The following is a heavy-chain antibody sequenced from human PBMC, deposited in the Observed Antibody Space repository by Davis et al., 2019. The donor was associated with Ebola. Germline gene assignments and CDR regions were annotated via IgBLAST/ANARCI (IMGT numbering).Heavy chain of an antibody. CDR3: ARLYSSSWYKMVGFDY. J-gene: IGHJ4*02. CDR1: GGSISSYY. D-gene: IGHD6-13*01. CDR2: IYYSGST. Sequence: PSETLSLTCTVSGGSISSYYWRWIRQPPGKGLEWIGYIYYSGSTNYNPSLKSRVTISVDTSKNQFSLKLSSVTAVDTAVYYCARLYSSSWYKMVGFDYWGQGTLVTVSS. V-gene: IGHV4-59*01.